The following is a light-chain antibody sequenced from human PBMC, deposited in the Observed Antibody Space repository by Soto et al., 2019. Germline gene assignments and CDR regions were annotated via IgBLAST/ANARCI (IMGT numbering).Light chain of an antibody. CDR3: QQYNKWPRT. CDR2: KAS. CDR1: QTISSW. V-gene: IGKV1-5*03. J-gene: IGKJ1*01. Sequence: IRMTHSPATLSGSLGDRFTITYRSSQTISSWLAWYQQKPGKAPKLLIYKASTLKSGVPSRFSGSGSGTEFTLTISSLQSEDSAVYYCQQYNKWPRTFGQGTKVDIK.